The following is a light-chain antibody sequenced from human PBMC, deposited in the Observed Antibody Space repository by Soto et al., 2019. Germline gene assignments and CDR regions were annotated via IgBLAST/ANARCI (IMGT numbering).Light chain of an antibody. CDR3: QQYGYSPT. J-gene: IGKJ4*01. CDR2: GAS. Sequence: EIVMTQSPATLSVSPGERATLSCRASQSVNIYLAWYQQKPGQAPRLLIFGASYRATGIPDRFSGSGSGTDFTLTISRLEPEDFAVYYCQQYGYSPTFGGGTKVDI. V-gene: IGKV3-20*01. CDR1: QSVNIY.